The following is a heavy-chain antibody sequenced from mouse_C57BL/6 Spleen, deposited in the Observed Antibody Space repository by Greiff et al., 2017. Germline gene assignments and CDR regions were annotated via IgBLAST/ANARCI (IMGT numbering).Heavy chain of an antibody. Sequence: EVQLVESGGGLVQPGGSLSLSCAASGFTFTDYYMSWVRQPPGKALEWLGFIRNKANGYTTEYSASVKGRFTISRDNSQSILYLQMNALRAEDSATYYCARYMALLITTVVATGAMDYWGQGTSVTVSS. CDR1: GFTFTDYY. J-gene: IGHJ4*01. CDR3: ARYMALLITTVVATGAMDY. V-gene: IGHV7-3*01. CDR2: IRNKANGYTT. D-gene: IGHD1-1*01.